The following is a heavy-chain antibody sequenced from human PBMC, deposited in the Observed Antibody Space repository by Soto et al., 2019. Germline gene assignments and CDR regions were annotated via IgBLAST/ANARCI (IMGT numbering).Heavy chain of an antibody. Sequence: GGSLRLSCAASGFTFSNYWMHWVRQAPGKWLVWVSRINSDGSSASYADSVKGRFTISRDNAKNTLYLQMNSLRAEDTAVYYCARDTLELLYYFDYWGQGXLVTVYS. CDR3: ARDTLELLYYFDY. V-gene: IGHV3-74*01. D-gene: IGHD1-7*01. J-gene: IGHJ4*02. CDR2: INSDGSSA. CDR1: GFTFSNYW.